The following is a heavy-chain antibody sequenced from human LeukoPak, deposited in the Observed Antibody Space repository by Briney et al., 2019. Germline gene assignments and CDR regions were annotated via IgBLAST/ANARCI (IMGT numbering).Heavy chain of an antibody. D-gene: IGHD4-17*01. CDR2: IYSVGSRGST. Sequence: PGGSLRLSCAASGFTVSSNYMTWVRQAPGKGLECVSVIYSVGSRGSTYYANSVKGRFTISRDNSENTLYLQMNSLSADDTAVYYCARVMLGDYLGSLDCWGQGALVTVSS. V-gene: IGHV3-53*01. CDR1: GFTVSSNY. J-gene: IGHJ4*02. CDR3: ARVMLGDYLGSLDC.